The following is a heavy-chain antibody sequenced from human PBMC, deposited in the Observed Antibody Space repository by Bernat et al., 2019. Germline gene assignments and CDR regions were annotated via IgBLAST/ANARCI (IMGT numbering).Heavy chain of an antibody. V-gene: IGHV3-15*01. CDR3: TTGVIKGHFDWFPVRGY. J-gene: IGHJ4*03. Sequence: EVQLVESGGGLVKPGGSLRLSCAASGFTFSNAWMSWVRQAPGKGLEWVGRINSKTDGGTTDYAAPVKGRITISRDDSKNTLYLKMNSLKTKDTAVYYCTTGVIKGHFDWFPVRGYWGQGTLVTVSS. CDR2: INSKTDGGTT. D-gene: IGHD3-9*01. CDR1: GFTFSNAW.